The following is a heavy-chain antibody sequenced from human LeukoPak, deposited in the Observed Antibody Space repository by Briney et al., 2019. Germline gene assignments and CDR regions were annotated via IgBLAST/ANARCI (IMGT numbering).Heavy chain of an antibody. CDR2: IYPGDSAT. Sequence: GESLKISCKVSAYSFTTYWIGWVRQMPGKGLEWMGIIYPGDSATRYSPSFQGQVTISADKSISTAYLQWSSLKASGTAMYYCARFTSSFDYWGQGTLVTVSS. V-gene: IGHV5-51*01. J-gene: IGHJ4*02. D-gene: IGHD2-2*01. CDR1: AYSFTTYW. CDR3: ARFTSSFDY.